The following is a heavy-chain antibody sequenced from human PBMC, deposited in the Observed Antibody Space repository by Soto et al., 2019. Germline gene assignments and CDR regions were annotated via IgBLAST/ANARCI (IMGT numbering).Heavy chain of an antibody. CDR2: ISYDGSNK. CDR3: AKDHHSGYEDYYGMDV. D-gene: IGHD5-12*01. CDR1: GFAFTTYG. V-gene: IGHV3-30*18. Sequence: GGSLRLSCAASGFAFTTYGMHWVRQAPGKGLEWVAVISYDGSNKYYADSVKGRFTISRDNSKNTLYLQVNSLRAEDTAVYYCAKDHHSGYEDYYGMDVWGQGTTVTVSS. J-gene: IGHJ6*02.